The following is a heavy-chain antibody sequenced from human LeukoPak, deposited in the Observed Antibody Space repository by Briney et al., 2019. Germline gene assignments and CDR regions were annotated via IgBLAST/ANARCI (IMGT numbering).Heavy chain of an antibody. V-gene: IGHV4-59*08. D-gene: IGHD3-9*01. Sequence: SETLSLTCTVSGGSISSYYWSWIRQPPGKGLEWIGYVYYSGSTNYNPSLKSRVTISVDTSKNQFSLKLSSVTAADTAVYYCARLGSLRYFDWSHYYFDYWGQGTLVTVSS. CDR2: VYYSGST. J-gene: IGHJ4*02. CDR1: GGSISSYY. CDR3: ARLGSLRYFDWSHYYFDY.